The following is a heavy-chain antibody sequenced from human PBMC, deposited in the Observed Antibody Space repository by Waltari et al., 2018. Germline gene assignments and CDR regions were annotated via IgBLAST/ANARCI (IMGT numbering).Heavy chain of an antibody. CDR3: ATSQSGTYYDAIVV. V-gene: IGHV1-69*02. CDR1: GGTFGSST. Sequence: QVQLVQSGAEVKKPGSSVKVSCKASGGTFGSSTFTWERQAPGQGLDWMGRIVPILGLTYYAQSFQGRVTISADESTSTVYMELRSLTFEDSAVYYCATSQSGTYYDAIVVWGQGTKVT. D-gene: IGHD1-26*01. J-gene: IGHJ3*01. CDR2: IVPILGLT.